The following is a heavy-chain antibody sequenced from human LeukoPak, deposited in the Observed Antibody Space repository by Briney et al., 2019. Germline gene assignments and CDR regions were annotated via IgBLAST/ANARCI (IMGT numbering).Heavy chain of an antibody. V-gene: IGHV3-66*01. CDR2: IYSGGST. J-gene: IGHJ5*02. CDR1: GFTVSSNY. Sequence: GGSLRLSCAASGFTVSSNYMSWVRQAPGKGLEWVSVIYSGGSTYYADSVKGRFTISRDNSKNTLYLQMNSLRAADTAVYYCARARQNPYFEERRRGNWFDPWGQGTLVTVFS. D-gene: IGHD3-9*01. CDR3: ARARQNPYFEERRRGNWFDP.